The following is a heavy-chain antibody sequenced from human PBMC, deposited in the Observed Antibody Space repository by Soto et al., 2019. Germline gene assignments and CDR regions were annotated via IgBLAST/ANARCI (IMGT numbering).Heavy chain of an antibody. J-gene: IGHJ4*02. CDR3: ARRLDYYDSRRYLDW. V-gene: IGHV3-23*01. D-gene: IGHD3-22*01. CDR2: ISGSGGCT. CDR1: GFTFSSYA. Sequence: GGSLRLSCAASGFTFSSYAMSWVRQAPGKGLEWVSAISGSGGCTYYADSVKGRFTISRDNAKYSLYLQMNRLSADDTAVYYCARRLDYYDSRRYLDWWGEGPLVTVSS.